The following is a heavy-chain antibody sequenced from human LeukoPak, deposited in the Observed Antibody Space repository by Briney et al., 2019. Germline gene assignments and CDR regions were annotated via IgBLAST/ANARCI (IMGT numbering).Heavy chain of an antibody. CDR3: ATAVLYGGNDFDY. J-gene: IGHJ4*02. Sequence: ASVKVSCKASGYTFTGNYMHWVRQAPGQGLEWMGWINPNSGVTKFAQRFQGRVTMTRDTSTSTAYLDLSSLRSDDTAVYYCATAVLYGGNDFDYWGQGTLVTVSS. CDR2: INPNSGVT. D-gene: IGHD5-12*01. V-gene: IGHV1-2*02. CDR1: GYTFTGNY.